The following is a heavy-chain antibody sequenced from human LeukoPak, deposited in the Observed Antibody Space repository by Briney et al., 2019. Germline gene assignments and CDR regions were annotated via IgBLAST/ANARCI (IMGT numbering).Heavy chain of an antibody. CDR3: ARFSSVWEDAFDI. CDR2: IYPGDSDT. Sequence: GESLKISCKGSGYSFTSYWIGWVRQMPGKGLEWMGIIYPGDSDTRYSPSFQGQVTISAHKSISTAYLQWSSLKASDTAMDYCARFSSVWEDAFDIWGQGTMVTVSS. J-gene: IGHJ3*02. D-gene: IGHD6-19*01. V-gene: IGHV5-51*01. CDR1: GYSFTSYW.